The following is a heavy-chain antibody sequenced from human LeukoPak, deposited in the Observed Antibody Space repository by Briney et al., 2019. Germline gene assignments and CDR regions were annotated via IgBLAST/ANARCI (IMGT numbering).Heavy chain of an antibody. V-gene: IGHV3-20*04. J-gene: IGHJ4*02. CDR2: INWNGGST. D-gene: IGHD4-23*01. CDR3: ARRYYGGHFDY. Sequence: GGALRLSRAASGFTFDDYGMSWVRQDPGKGLEGVSGINWNGGSTGYADSVKGRFTNSRDNDKHSLYLQMNSLRAEDTALYYCARRYYGGHFDYWGQGTLVTVSS. CDR1: GFTFDDYG.